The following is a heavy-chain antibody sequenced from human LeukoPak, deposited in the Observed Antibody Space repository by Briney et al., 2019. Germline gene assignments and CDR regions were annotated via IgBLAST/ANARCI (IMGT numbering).Heavy chain of an antibody. J-gene: IGHJ4*02. D-gene: IGHD3-10*01. V-gene: IGHV3-48*03. CDR2: ISSSGSTI. Sequence: GGSLRLSCAASGFTFSSYEMDWVRQAPGKGLEWVSYISSSGSTIYYADSVKGRFTISRDNAKNSLYLQMNSLRAEDTAVYYCARDRGSYYGSGSYFDYWGQGTLVTVSS. CDR3: ARDRGSYYGSGSYFDY. CDR1: GFTFSSYE.